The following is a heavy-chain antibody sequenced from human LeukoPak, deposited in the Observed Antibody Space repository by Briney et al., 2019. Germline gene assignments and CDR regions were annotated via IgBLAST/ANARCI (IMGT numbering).Heavy chain of an antibody. Sequence: SETLSLTCAVSGGSISSGGYSWSWIRQPPGKGLEWIGYIYHSGSTYYNPSLKSRVTISVDRSKNQFSLKLSSVTAADTAVYYCARVGYSGYEFDYWGQGTLVTVSS. CDR2: IYHSGST. D-gene: IGHD5-12*01. CDR3: ARVGYSGYEFDY. V-gene: IGHV4-30-2*01. CDR1: GGSISSGGYS. J-gene: IGHJ4*02.